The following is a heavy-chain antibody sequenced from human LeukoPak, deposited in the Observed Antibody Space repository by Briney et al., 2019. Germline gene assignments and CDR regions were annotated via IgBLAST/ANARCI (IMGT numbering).Heavy chain of an antibody. D-gene: IGHD6-13*01. J-gene: IGHJ5*02. CDR1: GFTFSSYA. CDR2: ISGSGGST. Sequence: PGGSLRLSCAASGFTFSSYAMSWVRQAPGKGLEWVSAISGSGGSTYYADSVKGRFTISGDNSKNTLYLQMNSLRAEDTAVYYCAVYSSSPNWFDPWGQGTLVTVSS. CDR3: AVYSSSPNWFDP. V-gene: IGHV3-23*01.